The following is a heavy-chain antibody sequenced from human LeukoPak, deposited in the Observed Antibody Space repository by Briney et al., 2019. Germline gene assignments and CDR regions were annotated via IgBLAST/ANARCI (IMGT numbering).Heavy chain of an antibody. V-gene: IGHV4-59*01. CDR3: ARRLKIFGVGAGDAFDI. J-gene: IGHJ3*02. CDR1: GGSISSYY. CDR2: IYYSGST. D-gene: IGHD3-3*01. Sequence: PSETLSLTCTVSGGSISSYYWSWIRQPPGKGLEWIGYIYYSGSTNYNPSLKSRVTISVDTSKNQFSLKLSSVTAADTAVYYCARRLKIFGVGAGDAFDIWGQGTMVTVSS.